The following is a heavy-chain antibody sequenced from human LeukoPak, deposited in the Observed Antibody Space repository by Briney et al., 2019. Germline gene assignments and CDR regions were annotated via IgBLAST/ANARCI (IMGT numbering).Heavy chain of an antibody. CDR3: ARFRFLEWLSDQNWFDP. D-gene: IGHD3-3*01. CDR1: GYTFTSYD. V-gene: IGHV1-8*01. Sequence: GASVKVSCKASGYTFTSYDINWVRQATGQGLEWMGWMNPNSGNTGYAQKFQGRVTMTRNTSISTAYMELSSLRSEDTAVYYCARFRFLEWLSDQNWFDPWGQGTLVTVSS. J-gene: IGHJ5*02. CDR2: MNPNSGNT.